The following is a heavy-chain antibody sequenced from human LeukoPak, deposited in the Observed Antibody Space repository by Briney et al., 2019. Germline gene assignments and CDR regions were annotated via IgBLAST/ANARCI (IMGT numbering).Heavy chain of an antibody. D-gene: IGHD6-19*01. V-gene: IGHV4-34*01. Sequence: SETLSLTCAVYGGSFSGYYWSWIPQPPGKGLECIGEINHRESTNYNTSLKSRVTISVDTSKNQFSLKMNSVTAVDTAVYYCVSTMTREWGGWYDNDDWGRGSLVTVSS. CDR2: INHREST. J-gene: IGHJ4*03. CDR1: GGSFSGYY. CDR3: VSTMTREWGGWYDNDD.